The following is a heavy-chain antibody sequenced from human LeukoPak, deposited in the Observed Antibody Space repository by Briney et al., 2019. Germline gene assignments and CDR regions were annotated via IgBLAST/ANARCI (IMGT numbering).Heavy chain of an antibody. D-gene: IGHD5-18*01. V-gene: IGHV4-28*01. J-gene: IGHJ5*02. CDR3: ARNVDTVMVGGGWFDP. CDR2: IYYSGST. CDR1: GYSISSSNW. Sequence: SDTLSLICAVSGYSISSSNWWGWIRQPPGMGLEWIGYIYYSGSTYYNPSLKSRVTMSVDTSKNQFSLKLSSVTAVDTAVYYCARNVDTVMVGGGWFDPWGQGTLVTVSS.